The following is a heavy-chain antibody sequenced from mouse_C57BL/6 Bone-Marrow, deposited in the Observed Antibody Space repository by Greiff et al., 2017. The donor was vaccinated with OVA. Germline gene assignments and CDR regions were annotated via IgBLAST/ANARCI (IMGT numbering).Heavy chain of an antibody. CDR2: ISSGSSTI. CDR1: GFTFSDYG. V-gene: IGHV5-17*01. CDR3: ARTPGSSYEFAY. Sequence: EVQGVESGGGLVKPGGSLKLSCAASGFTFSDYGMHWVRQAPEKGLEWVAYISSGSSTIYYADTVKGRFTISRDNAKNTLFLQMTSLRSEDTAMYYCARTPGSSYEFAYWGQGTLVTVSA. D-gene: IGHD1-1*01. J-gene: IGHJ3*01.